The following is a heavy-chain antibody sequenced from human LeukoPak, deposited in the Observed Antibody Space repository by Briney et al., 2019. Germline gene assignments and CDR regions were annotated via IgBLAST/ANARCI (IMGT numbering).Heavy chain of an antibody. CDR1: GFTFSSYA. J-gene: IGHJ5*02. CDR3: ARDKARTSVVVPAAIYP. Sequence: PGRSLRLSCAASGFTFSSYAMHWVRRAPGKGLEWVAVISYDGSNKYYADSVKGRFTISRDNSKNTLYLQMNSLRAEDTAVYYCARDKARTSVVVPAAIYPWGQGTLVTVSS. CDR2: ISYDGSNK. D-gene: IGHD2-2*02. V-gene: IGHV3-30-3*01.